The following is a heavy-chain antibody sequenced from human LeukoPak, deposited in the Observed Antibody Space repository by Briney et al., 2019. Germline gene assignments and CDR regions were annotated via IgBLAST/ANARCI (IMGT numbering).Heavy chain of an antibody. CDR3: ARGPPAKPGTGYYYGMDV. CDR1: GGSISSYY. CDR2: IYYSGST. V-gene: IGHV4-59*12. D-gene: IGHD2-2*01. Sequence: SETLSLTCTVSGGSISSYYWSWIRQPPGKGLEWIGYIYYSGSTNYNPSLKSRVTISVDTSKNQFSLKLSSVTAADTAVYYCARGPPAKPGTGYYYGMDVWGQGTTVTVSS. J-gene: IGHJ6*02.